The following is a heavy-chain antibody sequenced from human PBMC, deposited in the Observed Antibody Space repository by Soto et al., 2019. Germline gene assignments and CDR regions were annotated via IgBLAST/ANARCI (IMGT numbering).Heavy chain of an antibody. CDR3: ARDPGSLAAAGTGLGYYMDV. V-gene: IGHV1-3*01. D-gene: IGHD6-13*01. Sequence: ASVKGSCNASGYTFTSYAGHWVRQAPGQRLEWMGWINAGNGNTKYSQKFQGRVTITRDTSASTAYMELSSLRSEDTAVCYCARDPGSLAAAGTGLGYYMDVWGKGTTVTVSS. CDR2: INAGNGNT. J-gene: IGHJ6*03. CDR1: GYTFTSYA.